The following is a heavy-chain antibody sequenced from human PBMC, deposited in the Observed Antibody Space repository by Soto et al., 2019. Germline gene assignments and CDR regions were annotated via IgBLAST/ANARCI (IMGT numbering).Heavy chain of an antibody. D-gene: IGHD3-10*01. Sequence: QVQLVQSGAEVKRPGSSVKVSCKASGDTLSFYSINWVRQAPGLGLEWMGRVNPILSMSNYAQRFQGRVTMTADKSTSTAYMELSGLRSEDTAMYYCATSYGSGYRAFDYWGQGALVTVSS. V-gene: IGHV1-69*04. J-gene: IGHJ4*02. CDR1: GDTLSFYS. CDR2: VNPILSMS. CDR3: ATSYGSGYRAFDY.